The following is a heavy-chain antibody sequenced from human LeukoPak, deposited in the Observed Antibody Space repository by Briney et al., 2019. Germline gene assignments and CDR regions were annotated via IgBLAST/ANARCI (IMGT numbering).Heavy chain of an antibody. CDR3: AKEGRITMIVVVPYYFDY. V-gene: IGHV3-23*01. D-gene: IGHD3-22*01. J-gene: IGHJ4*02. Sequence: PGGSLRLSCAASGFTFSSYAMSWVRQAPGKGLEWVSAISGSGGSTYYADSVKGRFTTSRDNSKNTLYLQMNSLRAEDTAVYYCAKEGRITMIVVVPYYFDYWGQGTLVTVSS. CDR1: GFTFSSYA. CDR2: ISGSGGST.